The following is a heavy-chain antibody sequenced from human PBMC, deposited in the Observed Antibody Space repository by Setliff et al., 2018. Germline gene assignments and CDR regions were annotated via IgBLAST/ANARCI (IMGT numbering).Heavy chain of an antibody. CDR2: ISAYNGRT. J-gene: IGHJ4*02. V-gene: IGHV1-18*01. Sequence: ASVKVSCKASGYTLSNSILSWVRQAPGQGLEWVGWISAYNGRTYSAQKFQDRVTLTTHTSTNMGYLELRDLRSDDTAVYYCLRLVRYCTKIACQATSGDEVWGLGTLVTVS. D-gene: IGHD2-8*01. CDR1: GYTLSNSI. CDR3: LRLVRYCTKIACQATSGDEV.